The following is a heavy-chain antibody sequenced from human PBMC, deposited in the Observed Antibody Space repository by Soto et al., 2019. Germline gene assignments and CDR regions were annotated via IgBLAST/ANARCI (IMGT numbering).Heavy chain of an antibody. V-gene: IGHV4-34*01. CDR3: AAGTTPPYYFDY. J-gene: IGHJ4*02. CDR1: GGSFSGYY. Sequence: SETLSLTCAVYGGSFSGYYWSWIRQPPGKGLEWIGEINHSGSTNYNPSLKSRVTISVDTSKNQFSLKLSSVTAADTAVYYCAAGTTPPYYFDYWGQGTLVTVSS. CDR2: INHSGST. D-gene: IGHD4-17*01.